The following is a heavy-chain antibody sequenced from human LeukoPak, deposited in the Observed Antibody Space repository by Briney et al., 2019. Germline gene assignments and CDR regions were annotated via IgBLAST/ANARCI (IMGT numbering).Heavy chain of an antibody. J-gene: IGHJ5*02. CDR1: GGSISSGDYY. V-gene: IGHV4-30-4*01. D-gene: IGHD1-26*01. CDR3: ARGRRYRAQNWFDP. Sequence: SETLSLTCTVSGGSISSGDYYWSWIRQPPGKGLEWIGYIYYSGSTNYNPSLKSRVTISVDTSKNQFSLKLSSVTAADTAVYYCARGRRYRAQNWFDPWGQGTLVTVSS. CDR2: IYYSGST.